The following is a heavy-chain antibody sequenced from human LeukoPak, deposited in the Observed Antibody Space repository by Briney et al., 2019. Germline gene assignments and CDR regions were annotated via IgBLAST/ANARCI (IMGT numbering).Heavy chain of an antibody. CDR3: LYGGY. Sequence: SETLTLTCAVYGGSFSGYYWSWIRQPPGKGLEWIGEINHSGSTNYNPSLKSRVAISVDTSKNQFSLKLSSVTAADTAVYYCLYGGYWSQGTLVTVSS. J-gene: IGHJ4*02. CDR2: INHSGST. V-gene: IGHV4-34*01. CDR1: GGSFSGYY. D-gene: IGHD3-16*01.